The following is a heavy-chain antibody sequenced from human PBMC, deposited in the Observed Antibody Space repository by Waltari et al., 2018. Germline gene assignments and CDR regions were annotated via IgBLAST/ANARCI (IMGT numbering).Heavy chain of an antibody. CDR1: GGSFSGYY. CDR2: INHSGST. CDR3: ARGRVGYYDSSGYYYFDY. D-gene: IGHD3-22*01. J-gene: IGHJ4*02. V-gene: IGHV4-34*01. Sequence: QVQLQQWGAGLLKPSETLSLTCAVYGGSFSGYYWSWIRQPPGKGLEWIGEINHSGSTNYNPSLKSRVTRSVDTSKNQFSLKLSAVTAADTAVYYCARGRVGYYDSSGYYYFDYWGQGTLVTVSS.